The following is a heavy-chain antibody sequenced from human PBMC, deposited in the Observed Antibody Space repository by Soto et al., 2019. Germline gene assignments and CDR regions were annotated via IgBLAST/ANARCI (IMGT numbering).Heavy chain of an antibody. CDR1: GGSFSGYY. CDR3: ARDKTTGLCDY. V-gene: IGHV4-34*01. Sequence: QVQLQQWGAGLLKPSETLSLTCAVYGGSFSGYYWTWIRQPPGTGLEWIGEINHSGSTNYNPSLKSLVTISVGTSKHQFSLKLTSVTAADTAVYYCARDKTTGLCDYWGQGTLVTVSS. CDR2: INHSGST. D-gene: IGHD4-17*01. J-gene: IGHJ4*02.